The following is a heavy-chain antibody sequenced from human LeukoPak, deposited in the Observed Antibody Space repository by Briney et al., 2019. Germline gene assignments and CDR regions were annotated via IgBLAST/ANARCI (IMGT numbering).Heavy chain of an antibody. Sequence: ASVKVSCKASGYTFNSYGISWVRQAPGQGLEWMGWISAYNGNTNYAQKLQGRVTMTTDTSTSTAYMEMRSLRSDDTAVYYCATDQRSYDILTGYYPDFDYWGQGTLVTVSS. D-gene: IGHD3-9*01. CDR2: ISAYNGNT. V-gene: IGHV1-18*04. CDR1: GYTFNSYG. CDR3: ATDQRSYDILTGYYPDFDY. J-gene: IGHJ4*02.